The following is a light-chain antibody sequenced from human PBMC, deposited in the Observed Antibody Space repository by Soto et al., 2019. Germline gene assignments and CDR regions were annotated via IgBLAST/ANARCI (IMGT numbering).Light chain of an antibody. CDR2: EVS. V-gene: IGLV2-23*02. J-gene: IGLJ2*01. Sequence: QSALTQPASVSGSPGQSITISCTGTSSDVGSYNLVSWYQQHPGKAPKLMIYEVSKRPSGVSNRFSGSKSGNTASLTISGLQAEGEADYYCCSYAGVAHVVFGGGTQLTVL. CDR1: SSDVGSYNL. CDR3: CSYAGVAHVV.